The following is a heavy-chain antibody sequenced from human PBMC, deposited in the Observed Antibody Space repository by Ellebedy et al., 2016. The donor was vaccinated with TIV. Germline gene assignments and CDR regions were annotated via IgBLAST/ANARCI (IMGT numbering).Heavy chain of an antibody. CDR1: DDSITTYF. Sequence: MPSETLSLTCTVSDDSITTYFWSWIRQPLGKGLDWIGHMSNTGYINYNPSLPSRVTISLDTSKKQISLKLTSVTAADTAVYYCARRGSVSGSRGYYFDFWGQGTQVAVSS. D-gene: IGHD3-10*01. CDR3: ARRGSVSGSRGYYFDF. CDR2: MSNTGYI. V-gene: IGHV4-59*01. J-gene: IGHJ4*02.